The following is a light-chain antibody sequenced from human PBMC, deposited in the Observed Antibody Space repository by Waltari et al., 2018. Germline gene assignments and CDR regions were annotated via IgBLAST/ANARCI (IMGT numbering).Light chain of an antibody. V-gene: IGKV1-33*01. CDR1: QDIGNF. CDR2: DAS. J-gene: IGKJ2*01. Sequence: DIQMTQSPSSLSASAGDRVTITCQASQDIGNFLNWYQQKPGIAPNLLIYDASNLETGVPSRFSGSGSGTHFTFTITSLQSEDIATYYCQQYDNFPFTFGQGTKVEIK. CDR3: QQYDNFPFT.